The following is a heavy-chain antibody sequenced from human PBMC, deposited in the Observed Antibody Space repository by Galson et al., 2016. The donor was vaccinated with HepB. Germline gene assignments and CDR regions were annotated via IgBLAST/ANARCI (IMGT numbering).Heavy chain of an antibody. D-gene: IGHD3-22*01. Sequence: SLRLSCAASGFAFSNYGVHWVRQAPGKGLEWVATIWYDGSKTYYGDSVKGRFTISRDNPKNMLYLQMNSLRADDTAVYYCAREEGTDYYDTNGYFRLDFWGQGTLVTASS. CDR1: GFAFSNYG. CDR2: IWYDGSKT. J-gene: IGHJ4*02. V-gene: IGHV3-33*01. CDR3: AREEGTDYYDTNGYFRLDF.